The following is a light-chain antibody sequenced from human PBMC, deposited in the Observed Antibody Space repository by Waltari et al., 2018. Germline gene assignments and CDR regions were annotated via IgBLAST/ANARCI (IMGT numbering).Light chain of an antibody. J-gene: IGKJ4*01. Sequence: EIVLTQSPGTLSLSPGERATLSCRASQSVSSSYLAWYQQKPGQAPRLLIYGASSRATGIPERFSGSGSGTDFTLTSSRLEPEDFAVYYCQQFGSSPDTFGGGTKVEIK. CDR1: QSVSSSY. CDR2: GAS. CDR3: QQFGSSPDT. V-gene: IGKV3-20*01.